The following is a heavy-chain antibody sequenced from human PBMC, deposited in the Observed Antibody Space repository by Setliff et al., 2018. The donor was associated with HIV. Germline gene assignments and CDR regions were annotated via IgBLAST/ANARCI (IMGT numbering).Heavy chain of an antibody. V-gene: IGHV3-23*01. CDR2: ISGSGDST. Sequence: GGSLRLSCAASGFTFGSYAMSWVRQAPGKGLEWVSVISGSGDSTFYADSLKGRFTISRDNAENSLYLQMNSLRAEDTAVYYCARDNGRYFGRGWFDPWGQGALVTVSS. D-gene: IGHD3-9*01. CDR1: GFTFGSYA. CDR3: ARDNGRYFGRGWFDP. J-gene: IGHJ5*02.